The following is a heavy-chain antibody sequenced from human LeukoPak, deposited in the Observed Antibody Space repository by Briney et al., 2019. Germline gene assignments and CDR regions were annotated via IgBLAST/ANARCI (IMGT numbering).Heavy chain of an antibody. CDR3: ARGITRLEYFDY. CDR1: GGSISSYY. D-gene: IGHD3-16*01. J-gene: IGHJ4*02. CDR2: IYYSGST. V-gene: IGHV4-59*12. Sequence: SETLSLTCTVSGGSISSYYWSWIRQPPGKGLEWIGYIYYSGSTNYNPSLKSRVTISVDTSKNQFSLKLSSVTAADTAVYYCARGITRLEYFDYWGQGTLVTVSS.